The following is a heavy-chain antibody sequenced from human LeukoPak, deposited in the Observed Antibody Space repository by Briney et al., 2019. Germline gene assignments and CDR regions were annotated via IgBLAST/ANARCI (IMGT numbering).Heavy chain of an antibody. Sequence: SETLSLTCTVSGGSISSYYWSWIRQPPGKGLEWIGYIYYSGSTNYNPSLKSRVTISVDTSKNQFSLKLSSVTAAYTAVYYCARVYYDILTGASPRDAFDIWGQGTMVTVSS. D-gene: IGHD3-9*01. V-gene: IGHV4-59*01. CDR3: ARVYYDILTGASPRDAFDI. J-gene: IGHJ3*02. CDR1: GGSISSYY. CDR2: IYYSGST.